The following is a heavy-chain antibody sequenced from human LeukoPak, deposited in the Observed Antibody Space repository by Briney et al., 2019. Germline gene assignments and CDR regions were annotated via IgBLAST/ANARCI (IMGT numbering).Heavy chain of an antibody. Sequence: TSETLSLTCAVYGGSFSGSYWSWIRQPPGKGLEWIGEINHSGSTNYNPSLKSRVTISVDTSKNQFSLTLSSVTAADTAVYYCARGGPRAQGADSSGQYYFDYWGQGTLVTVSS. CDR1: GGSFSGSY. J-gene: IGHJ4*02. D-gene: IGHD3-22*01. V-gene: IGHV4-34*01. CDR2: INHSGST. CDR3: ARGGPRAQGADSSGQYYFDY.